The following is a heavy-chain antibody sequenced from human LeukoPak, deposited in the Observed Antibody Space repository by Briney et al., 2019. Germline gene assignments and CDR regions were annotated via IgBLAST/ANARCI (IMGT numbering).Heavy chain of an antibody. V-gene: IGHV3-30*02. CDR2: IRYDGSNK. J-gene: IGHJ4*02. CDR1: GVTFSSYG. D-gene: IGHD3-22*01. Sequence: GGSLRLSCAASGVTFSSYGMHWVRQAPGKGLEWVAFIRYDGSNKYYADSVKGRVTISRDNSKNTLYLQMNSLRAEDTAVYYCAKDSTHYRVWDDYDSTGLTYWGQGTLVTVSS. CDR3: AKDSTHYRVWDDYDSTGLTY.